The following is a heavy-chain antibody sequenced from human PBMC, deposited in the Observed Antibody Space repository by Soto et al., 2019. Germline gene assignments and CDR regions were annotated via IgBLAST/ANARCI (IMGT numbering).Heavy chain of an antibody. CDR2: ISAYNGNT. CDR3: ATYKNGYCSGGSCPYHYYYYGMDF. D-gene: IGHD2-15*01. Sequence: QVQLVQSGAEAKKPGASVKVSCKASGYTFTSYGISWVRQAPGQGLEWMGWISAYNGNTNYAQKLQGRVTMTTDTSTCTAYMELRSLRSDDTAVYYCATYKNGYCSGGSCPYHYYYYGMDFLGQGTTVTVSS. CDR1: GYTFTSYG. J-gene: IGHJ6*02. V-gene: IGHV1-18*01.